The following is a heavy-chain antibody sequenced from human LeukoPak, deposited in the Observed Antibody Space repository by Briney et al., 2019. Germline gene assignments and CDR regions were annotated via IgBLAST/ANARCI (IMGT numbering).Heavy chain of an antibody. CDR2: ISAYNGNT. J-gene: IGHJ4*02. D-gene: IGHD3-16*01. CDR1: GYTFTSYG. V-gene: IGHV1-18*01. CDR3: ARLQSWESYSFYFDY. Sequence: ASVKVSCKASGYTFTSYGISWVRQAPGQGLEWMGWISAYNGNTNYAQKLQGRVTMSIDTSKNQFSLELSSVTAADTAVYYCARLQSWESYSFYFDYWGQGSLVTVSS.